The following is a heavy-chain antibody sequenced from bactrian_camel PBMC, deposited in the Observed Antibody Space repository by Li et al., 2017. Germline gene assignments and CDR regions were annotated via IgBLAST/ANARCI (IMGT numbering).Heavy chain of an antibody. J-gene: IGHJ4*01. CDR1: GSTFNNRC. V-gene: IGHV3S53*01. CDR3: AAGISSTCTFSDWV. D-gene: IGHD3*01. CDR2: INIDGST. Sequence: HVQLVESGGGSVQAGGSLTLSCVVSGSTFNNRCLAWFRQAPGKERGRVATINIDGSTKYAASVAGRFSISKDNAKNTLYLQMTDLKPEDTAMYTCAAGISSTCTFSDWVWGQGTQVTVS.